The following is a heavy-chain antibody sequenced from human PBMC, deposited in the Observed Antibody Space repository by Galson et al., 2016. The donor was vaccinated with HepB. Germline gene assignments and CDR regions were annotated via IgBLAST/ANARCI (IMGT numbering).Heavy chain of an antibody. J-gene: IGHJ6*02. CDR2: IYYSGRP. D-gene: IGHD6-19*01. CDR3: ARDDSGGWYGFHYGMDV. V-gene: IGHV4-59*01. CDR1: GASISGYY. Sequence: SETLSLTCTVSGASISGYYLSWIRQPPGKGLEWIGYIYYSGRPNYNPSLKSRGTISVKTSKNQFSLKLSSVTAADTAVYYCARDDSGGWYGFHYGMDVWGQGTTVTVSS.